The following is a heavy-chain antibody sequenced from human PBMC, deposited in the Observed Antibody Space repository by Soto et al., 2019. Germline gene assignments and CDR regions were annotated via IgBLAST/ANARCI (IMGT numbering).Heavy chain of an antibody. CDR3: ASDKRDFRFLEWSYYFDY. J-gene: IGHJ4*02. V-gene: IGHV3-30-3*01. D-gene: IGHD3-3*01. CDR2: ISYDGSNK. Sequence: QVQLVESGGGVVQPGRSLRLSFAASGFTFSSYAMHWVRQAPGKGLEWVAVISYDGSNKYYADSVKGRFTISRDTSQNTMYLQLNSLRAEDTAVYYCASDKRDFRFLEWSYYFDYWGQGPLVTVSS. CDR1: GFTFSSYA.